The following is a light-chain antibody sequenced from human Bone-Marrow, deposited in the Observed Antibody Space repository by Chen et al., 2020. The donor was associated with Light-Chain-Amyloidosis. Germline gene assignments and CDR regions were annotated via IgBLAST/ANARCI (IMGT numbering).Light chain of an antibody. CDR2: DAF. J-gene: IGKJ4*01. V-gene: IGKV3-11*01. Sequence: VVLTQSPATLSLSPWERATLSCRASQSVYSFLAWYQQKPGQSPRLLIYDAFHRATGIPARFSGSGSGTDFTLTISSLEPEDFAVYYCQQRYNWPPLTLGGGTKVEIK. CDR3: QQRYNWPPLT. CDR1: QSVYSF.